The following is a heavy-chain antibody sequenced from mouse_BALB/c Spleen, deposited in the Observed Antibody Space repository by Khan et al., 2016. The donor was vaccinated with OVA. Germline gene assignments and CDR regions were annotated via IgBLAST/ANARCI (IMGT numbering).Heavy chain of an antibody. Sequence: EVQLQESGPGLVKPSQSLSLTCSATGYSITSGYFWNWIRQFPGNKLEWVGYISYDGSDNYNPSLKNRISITRDTSKNQSFLKLKSVTTEDTATYYCASGARATYYFDYWGQGTSLTVSS. D-gene: IGHD3-1*01. CDR1: GYSITSGYF. CDR2: ISYDGSD. J-gene: IGHJ2*03. V-gene: IGHV3-6*02. CDR3: ASGARATYYFDY.